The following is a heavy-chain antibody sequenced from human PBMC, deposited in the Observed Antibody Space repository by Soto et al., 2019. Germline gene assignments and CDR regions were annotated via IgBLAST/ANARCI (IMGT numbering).Heavy chain of an antibody. CDR2: INPSGGST. V-gene: IGHV1-46*01. CDR1: GYTFTSYY. D-gene: IGHD3-16*01. Sequence: QVQLVKSGAEVKKPGASVKVSCKASGYTFTSYYMHWVRQAPGQGLEWMGIINPSGGSTSYAQKFQGRVTRTRDTSTSTVYTELSSVRSVCTAVYDCALDWGLVKWGQGTLVTVSS. CDR3: ALDWGLVK. J-gene: IGHJ4*02.